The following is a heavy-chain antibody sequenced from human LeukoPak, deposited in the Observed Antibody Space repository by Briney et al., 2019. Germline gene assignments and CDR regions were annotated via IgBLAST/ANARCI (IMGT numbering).Heavy chain of an antibody. V-gene: IGHV3-21*01. J-gene: IGHJ3*02. CDR1: GFTFSSYS. CDR2: ISSSSSYI. Sequence: GGSLRLSCAASGFTFSSYSMNWVRQAPGKGLEWVSSISSSSSYIYYADSVKGRFTISRDNAKNSLYLQMNSLRAEDKAVYYCARSERDAFDIWGQGTMVTVSS. CDR3: ARSERDAFDI.